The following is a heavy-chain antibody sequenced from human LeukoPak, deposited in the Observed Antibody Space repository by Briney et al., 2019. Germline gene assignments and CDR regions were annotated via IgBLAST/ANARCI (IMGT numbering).Heavy chain of an antibody. CDR3: TRASYYDSSGYDY. D-gene: IGHD3-22*01. V-gene: IGHV3-30*04. J-gene: IGHJ4*02. CDR2: IAFDDTDR. CDR1: GFIFGDYA. Sequence: GSLRLSCAASGFIFGDYAMHWVRQAPGRGLEWVAAIAFDDTDRYYIDSVKGRFTISRDDSKNTLYLHMTSLRAEDTAVYYCTRASYYDSSGYDYWGQGTLVTVSS.